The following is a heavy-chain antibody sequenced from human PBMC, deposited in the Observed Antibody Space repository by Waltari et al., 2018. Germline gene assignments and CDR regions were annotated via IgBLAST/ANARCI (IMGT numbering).Heavy chain of an antibody. V-gene: IGHV1-2*06. Sequence: QVHLVQSGAEEKKPGASEKDPCKVSGYTSTGYHIQWVRRAPGQGLEWMGRINPNSGDTNYAQKFQGRVTLTRDTSINTAYMELSSLKSDDTAVYYCARDLGSDYGNRDYWGQGTLVTVPS. CDR1: GYTSTGYH. D-gene: IGHD4-17*01. CDR3: ARDLGSDYGNRDY. J-gene: IGHJ4*02. CDR2: INPNSGDT.